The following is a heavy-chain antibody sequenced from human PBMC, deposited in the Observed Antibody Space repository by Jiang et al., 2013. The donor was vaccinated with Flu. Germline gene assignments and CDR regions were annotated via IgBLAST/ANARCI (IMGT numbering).Heavy chain of an antibody. D-gene: IGHD6-6*01. CDR2: ISAYNGNT. J-gene: IGHJ6*02. CDR3: AMPLEYSSSWEDYYYYGMDV. V-gene: IGHV1-18*01. CDR1: GYTFTSYG. Sequence: SGAEVKKPGASVKVSCKASGYTFTSYGISWVRQAPGQGLEWMGWISAYNGNTNYAQKLQGRVTMTTDTSTSTAYMELRSLRSDDTAVYYCAMPLEYSSSWEDYYYYGMDVWGQGTTVTVSS.